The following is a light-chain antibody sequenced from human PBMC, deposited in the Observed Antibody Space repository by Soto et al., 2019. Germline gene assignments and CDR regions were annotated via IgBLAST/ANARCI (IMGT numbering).Light chain of an antibody. CDR3: KQYHNYPVT. J-gene: IGKJ4*01. CDR1: QEISNH. Sequence: DIQMTQSPSSLSASVGDRVTITCRASQEISNHLAWFQQKPGKPPKSLIYDASSLQSGVPSKFSGSRSGTDLTLTISSRQPEDFATCYCKQYHNYPVTFGGGIKVEIK. V-gene: IGKV1-16*02. CDR2: DAS.